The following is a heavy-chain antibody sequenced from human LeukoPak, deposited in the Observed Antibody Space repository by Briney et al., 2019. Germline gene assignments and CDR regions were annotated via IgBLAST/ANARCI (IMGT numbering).Heavy chain of an antibody. CDR3: ARMGLEMFGGIVGATNAFGI. CDR1: GDSVSSNSAA. D-gene: IGHD1-26*01. J-gene: IGHJ3*02. CDR2: TYYRSKWYN. V-gene: IGHV6-1*01. Sequence: SQTLSLTCAISGDSVSSNSAAWNWIRQSPSRGLEWLGRTYYRSKWYNDYAVSVKSRITINPDTSKNQFSLQLNSVTPEDTAVYYCARMGLEMFGGIVGATNAFGIWGQGTMVTVSS.